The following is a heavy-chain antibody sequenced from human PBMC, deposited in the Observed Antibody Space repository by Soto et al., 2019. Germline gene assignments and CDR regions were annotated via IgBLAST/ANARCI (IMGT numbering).Heavy chain of an antibody. J-gene: IGHJ5*02. CDR2: IPSRGRP. V-gene: IGHV4-30-4*01. D-gene: IGHD5-12*01. CDR1: GASVAGGSYY. CDR3: ARDTYSGYDFGL. Sequence: QVQLRESGPGLVKPSQTLSLTCSVSGASVAGGSYYWSWVRQPPGKGLEWIGYIPSRGRPFYNPSLTRRGTISADTSKNQLSLQLTSVTAADTAGYYCARDTYSGYDFGLWGQGTLVTVSS.